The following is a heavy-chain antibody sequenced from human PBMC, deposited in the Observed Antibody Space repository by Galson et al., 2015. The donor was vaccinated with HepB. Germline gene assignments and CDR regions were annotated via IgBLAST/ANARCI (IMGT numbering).Heavy chain of an antibody. J-gene: IGHJ5*02. V-gene: IGHV6-1*01. D-gene: IGHD6-13*01. CDR2: TYYKSTWFH. CDR3: ASAYSSSWRGRWFDP. CDR1: GDSVFSNTAA. Sequence: CAISGDSVFSNTAAWNWIRQSPSRGLEWLGRTYYKSTWFHDYAVSVRSRITINPDTPKNQFSLKLSSVTAADTAVYYCASAYSSSWRGRWFDPWGQGTLVTVSS.